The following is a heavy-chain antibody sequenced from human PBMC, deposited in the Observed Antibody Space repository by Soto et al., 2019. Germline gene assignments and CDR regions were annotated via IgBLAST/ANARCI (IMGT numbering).Heavy chain of an antibody. CDR3: ARVSDYILTGYYSLHADY. CDR1: RYTFISYS. J-gene: IGHJ4*02. D-gene: IGHD3-9*01. CDR2: SSAYNGNT. V-gene: IGHV1-18*01. Sequence: ASAKVSCKAPRYTFISYSISWVGQSPGQGLGWMGWSSAYNGNTNSAQKLQGRVTMTADTSTSTAYVELRSLRSDHTAVYYCARVSDYILTGYYSLHADYWGQGTLLTASS.